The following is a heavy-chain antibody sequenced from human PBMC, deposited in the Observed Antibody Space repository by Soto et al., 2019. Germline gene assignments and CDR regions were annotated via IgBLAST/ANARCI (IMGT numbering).Heavy chain of an antibody. CDR2: INPNSGGT. D-gene: IGHD6-13*01. CDR3: ASAPYSSSYFDY. J-gene: IGHJ4*02. V-gene: IGHV1-2*04. Sequence: ASVKVSCKASAYTFTGYYMHWVRQAPGQGLEWMGWINPNSGGTNYAQKFQGWVTMTRDTSISTAYMELSRLRSDDTAVYYCASAPYSSSYFDYWGQGTLVTVSS. CDR1: AYTFTGYY.